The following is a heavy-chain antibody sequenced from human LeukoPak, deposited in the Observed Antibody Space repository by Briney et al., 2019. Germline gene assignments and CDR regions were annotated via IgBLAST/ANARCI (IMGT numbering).Heavy chain of an antibody. D-gene: IGHD3-22*01. J-gene: IGHJ4*02. CDR2: MYYSGST. Sequence: PSETLSLTCTVSGGSITSSSYWLWIRQPPGKGLEWIGSMYYSGSTHYNPSLRSRVTISVETSQNHFSLKLRSVTAADTAVYCCARNYYDGSGYWFWGQGTLVTVSS. CDR1: GGSITSSSY. V-gene: IGHV4-39*02. CDR3: ARNYYDGSGYWF.